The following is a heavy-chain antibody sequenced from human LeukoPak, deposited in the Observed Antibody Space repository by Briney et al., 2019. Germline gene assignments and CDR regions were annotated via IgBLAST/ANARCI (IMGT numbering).Heavy chain of an antibody. Sequence: SETLSLTCAVYGGSFSGYYWSWIRQPPGKGLEWIGEINHSGSTNYNPSLKSRVTISVDTSKNQFSLKLSSVTAADTAVYYCARDTAYSSGWYDYWGQGTLVTVSS. J-gene: IGHJ4*02. D-gene: IGHD6-19*01. CDR2: INHSGST. CDR1: GGSFSGYY. CDR3: ARDTAYSSGWYDY. V-gene: IGHV4-34*01.